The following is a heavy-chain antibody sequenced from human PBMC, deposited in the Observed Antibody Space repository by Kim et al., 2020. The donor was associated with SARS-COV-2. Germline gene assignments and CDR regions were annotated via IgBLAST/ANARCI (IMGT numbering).Heavy chain of an antibody. D-gene: IGHD4-17*01. J-gene: IGHJ6*02. CDR3: ASPTTVPHSYYYGMDV. V-gene: IGHV3-48*02. Sequence: GGSLRLSCAASGFTFNSYSMNWVRQAPGKGLEWVSYISSSGSLIHYADSVKGRFTISRDNAKNSLYLQMNSLRDEDTAVYYCASPTTVPHSYYYGMDVWGQGTPVTVSS. CDR2: ISSSGSLI. CDR1: GFTFNSYS.